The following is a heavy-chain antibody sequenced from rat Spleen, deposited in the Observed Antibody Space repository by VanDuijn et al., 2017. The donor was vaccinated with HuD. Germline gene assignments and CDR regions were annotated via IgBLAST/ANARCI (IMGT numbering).Heavy chain of an antibody. CDR2: INTRGGNT. V-gene: IGHV5-25*01. J-gene: IGHJ3*01. CDR1: GFTYSDYI. CDR3: TRGVYYGYNAFVY. Sequence: EVQLVESGGGLVQPGRSLKLSCAASGFTYSDYIMAWVRQAPTKGLEWVASINTRGGNTYYRGSVKGRISISRDNAKSTLYVQLNSLRSEDTATYFCTRGVYYGYNAFVYWGQGTLVTVSS. D-gene: IGHD1-9*01.